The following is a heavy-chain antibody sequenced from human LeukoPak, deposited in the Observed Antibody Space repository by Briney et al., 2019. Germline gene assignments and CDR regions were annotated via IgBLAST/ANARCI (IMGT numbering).Heavy chain of an antibody. Sequence: SETLSLTCTVSGGSISSGDYYWSWIRQPPGKGLEWIGYIYYSGSTYYSPSLKSRVTISVDTSKNQFSLKLSSVTAADTAVYYCARGGVVVPAARKDDWFDPWGQGTLVTVSS. CDR1: GGSISSGDYY. CDR2: IYYSGST. D-gene: IGHD2-2*01. V-gene: IGHV4-30-4*01. J-gene: IGHJ5*02. CDR3: ARGGVVVPAARKDDWFDP.